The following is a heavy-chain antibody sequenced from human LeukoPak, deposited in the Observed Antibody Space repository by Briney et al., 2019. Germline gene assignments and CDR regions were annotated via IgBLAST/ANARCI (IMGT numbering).Heavy chain of an antibody. Sequence: GGSLRLSCAASGFTFSSYAMHWVRQAPGKGLEWVAVISYDGSNKYYADSVKGRFTISRGNSKNTLYLQMNSLRAEDTAVYYCARDLEVVPAATDDYWGQGTLVTVSS. V-gene: IGHV3-30-3*01. D-gene: IGHD2-2*01. CDR3: ARDLEVVPAATDDY. J-gene: IGHJ4*02. CDR2: ISYDGSNK. CDR1: GFTFSSYA.